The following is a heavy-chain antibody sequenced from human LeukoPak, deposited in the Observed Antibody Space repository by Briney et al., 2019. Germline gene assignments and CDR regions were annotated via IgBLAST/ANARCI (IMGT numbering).Heavy chain of an antibody. Sequence: GGSLRLSCAASGFTFSSYAMSWVRQAPGKELEWVSYVSSSGSTIYYADSVKGRFTISRDNAKNSLYLQMNSLRAEDTAVYYCAREDIVVVPAAIRYYYYGMDVWGQGTTVTVSS. V-gene: IGHV3-48*04. D-gene: IGHD2-2*02. J-gene: IGHJ6*02. CDR3: AREDIVVVPAAIRYYYYGMDV. CDR1: GFTFSSYA. CDR2: VSSSGSTI.